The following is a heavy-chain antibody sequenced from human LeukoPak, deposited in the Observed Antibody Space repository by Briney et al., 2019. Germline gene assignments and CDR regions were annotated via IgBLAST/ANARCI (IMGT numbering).Heavy chain of an antibody. CDR3: ARYVGATLGIYY. V-gene: IGHV1-2*02. Sequence: ASVKVSCKASGYTFTDYYMHWVRQAPGQGLEWMGWINPNSGGTNYAQKFQGRVTMTRDTSISTAYMELSRLRSDDTAVYYCARYVGATLGIYYWGQGTLVTVSS. CDR2: INPNSGGT. J-gene: IGHJ4*02. CDR1: GYTFTDYY. D-gene: IGHD1-26*01.